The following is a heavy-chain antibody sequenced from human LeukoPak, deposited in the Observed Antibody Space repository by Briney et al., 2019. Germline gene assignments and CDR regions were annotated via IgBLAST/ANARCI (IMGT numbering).Heavy chain of an antibody. J-gene: IGHJ2*01. CDR1: GFTFSSYA. CDR2: ISGSGGST. V-gene: IGHV3-23*01. CDR3: AKSMTLQWRGFFDL. Sequence: GGSLRLSCAASGFTFSSYAMSWVRQAPGKGLGWVSAISGSGGSTYYADSVKGRFTISRDNSKNTLYLQKNSLRADDTAIYYCAKSMTLQWRGFFDLWGRGTHVTVSS. D-gene: IGHD6-19*01.